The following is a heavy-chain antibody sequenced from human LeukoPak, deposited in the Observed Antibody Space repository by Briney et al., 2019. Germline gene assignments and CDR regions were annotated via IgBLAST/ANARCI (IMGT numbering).Heavy chain of an antibody. Sequence: GGSLSLSCAASGFTFSSYGMHWVRQAPGKGLKWVAFIRYDGSNKYYADSVKGRFTISRDNSKNTLYLQMNSLRTEDAAVYYCAKESESYDSSGSTLDYRGQGTLVTVSS. J-gene: IGHJ4*02. CDR3: AKESESYDSSGSTLDY. CDR2: IRYDGSNK. CDR1: GFTFSSYG. D-gene: IGHD3-22*01. V-gene: IGHV3-30*02.